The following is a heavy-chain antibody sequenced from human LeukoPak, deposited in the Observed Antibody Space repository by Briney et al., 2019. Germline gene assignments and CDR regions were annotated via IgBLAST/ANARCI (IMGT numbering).Heavy chain of an antibody. D-gene: IGHD5-18*01. CDR2: IHPKSGDT. Sequence: ASVKVSCKASGFTFSNYYMYWVRQARGQGLEWVGWIHPKSGDTKSAQKFQGRVTLTRDTSISIIYMELSRLTSDDTALYYCARDGSSVMVEFDYWGQGTLVTVSS. J-gene: IGHJ4*02. V-gene: IGHV1-2*02. CDR1: GFTFSNYY. CDR3: ARDGSSVMVEFDY.